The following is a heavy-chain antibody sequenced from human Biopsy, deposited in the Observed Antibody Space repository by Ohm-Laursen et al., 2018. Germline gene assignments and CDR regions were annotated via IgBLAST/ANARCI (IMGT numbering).Heavy chain of an antibody. CDR3: GRDYYYNGTDI. V-gene: IGHV1-18*01. Sequence: VASVKVSCKASGYRFDNYGISWVRQASGQRPEWMGWVSGYNGVTNYARKFQGRVTMTIEKSTTTAYMELRGLRSDDTAVYYCGRDYYYNGTDIWGPGTTLTVSS. CDR2: VSGYNGVT. J-gene: IGHJ6*02. CDR1: GYRFDNYG.